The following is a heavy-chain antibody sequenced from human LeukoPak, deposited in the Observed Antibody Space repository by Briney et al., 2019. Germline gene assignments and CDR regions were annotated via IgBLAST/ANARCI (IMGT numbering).Heavy chain of an antibody. V-gene: IGHV4-59*10. CDR3: ARAIGRDNWFDP. CDR2: IYTSGST. D-gene: IGHD1-26*01. CDR1: GGSFSGYY. Sequence: PSENLSLTCDVYGGSFSGYYWSWIRQPAGKGLEWIGRIYTSGSTNYNPSLKSRVTISVDTSKNQFSLKLSSVTAADTAVYYCARAIGRDNWFDPWGQGTLVTVSS. J-gene: IGHJ5*02.